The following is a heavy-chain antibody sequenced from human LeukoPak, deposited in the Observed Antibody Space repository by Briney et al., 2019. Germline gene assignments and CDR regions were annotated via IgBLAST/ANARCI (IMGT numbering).Heavy chain of an antibody. CDR1: GGSISSGGYS. CDR2: IYHSGST. J-gene: IGHJ5*02. CDR3: ARESTTMVRGRGILTEIDP. Sequence: SETLSLTCAVSGGSISSGGYSWSWIRQPPGKGLEWIGYIYHSGSTYYNPSLKSRVTISVDRSKNQFSLKLSSVTAADTAVYYCARESTTMVRGRGILTEIDPWGQGTLVTVSS. V-gene: IGHV4-30-2*01. D-gene: IGHD3-10*01.